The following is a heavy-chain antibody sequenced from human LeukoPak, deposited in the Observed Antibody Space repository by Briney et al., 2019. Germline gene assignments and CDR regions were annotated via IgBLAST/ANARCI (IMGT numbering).Heavy chain of an antibody. CDR2: ISASGGST. J-gene: IGHJ4*02. CDR3: AKESSGYKMNYFDY. Sequence: HPGGSLRLSCAASGFTFSSYEMNWVRQAPGKGLEWVSAISASGGSTYYADSVKGRFTVSRNNYKNTLYLQMNSLRAEDTAVYYCAKESSGYKMNYFDYWGQGTLVTVSS. D-gene: IGHD5-12*01. CDR1: GFTFSSYE. V-gene: IGHV3-23*01.